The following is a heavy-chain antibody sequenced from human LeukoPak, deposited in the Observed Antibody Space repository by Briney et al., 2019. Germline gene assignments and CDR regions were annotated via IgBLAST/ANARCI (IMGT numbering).Heavy chain of an antibody. J-gene: IGHJ4*02. Sequence: SETLSLTCAVYGGSISGYYWIWIRQPPGKGLEWIGEINHSGSTNYNPSLKSRVTISVDTSKNQFSLKLSSVTATDTAVYYCTRLSLTVVTAWAYWGQGTLVTVSS. V-gene: IGHV4-34*01. CDR2: INHSGST. D-gene: IGHD4-23*01. CDR1: GGSISGYY. CDR3: TRLSLTVVTAWAY.